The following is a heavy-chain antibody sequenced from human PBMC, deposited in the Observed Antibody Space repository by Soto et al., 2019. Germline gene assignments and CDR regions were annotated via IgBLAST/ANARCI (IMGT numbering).Heavy chain of an antibody. CDR3: VRDTMRASAAASLDY. V-gene: IGHV3-48*03. CDR1: GFTFSTYE. CDR2: ISVSGNII. Sequence: GGSLRLSCAASGFTFSTYEFNWVRQAPGRGLEWISYISVSGNIIKYAESVKGRFTISRDNAENSLHLHMSNLRVDDTALYFCVRDTMRASAAASLDYSGQGTQVTVST. J-gene: IGHJ4*02. D-gene: IGHD2-2*01.